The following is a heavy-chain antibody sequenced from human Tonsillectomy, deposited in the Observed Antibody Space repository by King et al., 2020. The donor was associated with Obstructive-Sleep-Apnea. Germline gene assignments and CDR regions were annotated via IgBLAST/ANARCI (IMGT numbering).Heavy chain of an antibody. CDR2: ISGSGDST. CDR1: GFTFSNYA. Sequence: VQLVESGGGLVQPGGSLRLSCAASGFTFSNYAMTWVRQAPVKGLECVSGISGSGDSTYFADSVKGRFTISRDNSKNPLSLQMNSLRAEDTAVYYCAKLQWELLRPDTFDIWGQGTMVTVSS. CDR3: AKLQWELLRPDTFDI. V-gene: IGHV3-23*04. J-gene: IGHJ3*02. D-gene: IGHD1-26*01.